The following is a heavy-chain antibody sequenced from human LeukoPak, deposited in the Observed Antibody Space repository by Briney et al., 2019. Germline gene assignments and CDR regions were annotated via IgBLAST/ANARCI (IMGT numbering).Heavy chain of an antibody. V-gene: IGHV4-59*12. J-gene: IGHJ4*02. Sequence: SETLSLTCTVSGGSISSYYWSWIRQPPGKGLEWIGYIYYSGSTNYNPSLKSRVTMSVDTSKNQFSLKLSSVTAADTAVYYCARAPPYCGGDCYRFDYWGQGTLVTVSS. CDR3: ARAPPYCGGDCYRFDY. D-gene: IGHD2-21*02. CDR1: GGSISSYY. CDR2: IYYSGST.